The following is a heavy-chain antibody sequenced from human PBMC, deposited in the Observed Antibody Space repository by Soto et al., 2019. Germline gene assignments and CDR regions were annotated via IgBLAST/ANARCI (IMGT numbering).Heavy chain of an antibody. CDR1: GYTFTSYG. V-gene: IGHV1-18*01. CDR2: ISAYNGST. J-gene: IGHJ6*02. D-gene: IGHD5-12*01. CDR3: ARDSFPGYGAEYYYYGMDV. Sequence: ASVKVSCKASGYTFTSYGISWVRQAPGQGLEWMGWISAYNGSTSYAQKFQGRVTMTRDTSTSTVYMELSSLRSEDTAVYYCARDSFPGYGAEYYYYGMDVWGQGTTVTVSS.